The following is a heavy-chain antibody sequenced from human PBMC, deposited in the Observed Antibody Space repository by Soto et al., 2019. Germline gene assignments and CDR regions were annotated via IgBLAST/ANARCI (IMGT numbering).Heavy chain of an antibody. V-gene: IGHV4-38-2*01. CDR3: ARVVHYDNIGPLGY. CDR2: MFHRGST. Sequence: SETLSLTCAVSGYSISSGYYWHWIRQPPGKGLEWIGSMFHRGSTYYNPSLKSRVTLSVDTSKNQFSLKLSSVTAADTAVYYCARVVHYDNIGPLGYWGQGTLVTVSS. J-gene: IGHJ4*02. D-gene: IGHD3-22*01. CDR1: GYSISSGYY.